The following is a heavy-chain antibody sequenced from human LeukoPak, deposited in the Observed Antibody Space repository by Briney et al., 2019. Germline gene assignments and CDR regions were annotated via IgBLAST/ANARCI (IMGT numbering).Heavy chain of an antibody. D-gene: IGHD6-19*01. V-gene: IGHV3-23*01. CDR3: GKDGGQYSSGPEFDP. Sequence: GGSLRLSCAASGIVFSNTAMNWARQSPGRGLEWVSAMSGGGERTFYADSVKGRFTISRDNSKNMVYLQMTSLRADDTAIYYCGKDGGQYSSGPEFDPRGQGALVTVSS. CDR1: GIVFSNTA. J-gene: IGHJ5*02. CDR2: MSGGGERT.